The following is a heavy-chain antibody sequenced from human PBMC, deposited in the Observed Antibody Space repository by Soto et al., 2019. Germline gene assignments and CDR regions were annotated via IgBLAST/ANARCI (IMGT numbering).Heavy chain of an antibody. Sequence: LRLSCAASGFTFSSYGMHWVRQAPGKGLEWVAVISYDGSNKYYADSVKGRFTISRDNSKNTLYLQMNSLRAEDTAVYYCAKGGFLEWLPTGGMDVWGQGTTVTVSS. J-gene: IGHJ6*02. CDR3: AKGGFLEWLPTGGMDV. D-gene: IGHD3-3*01. V-gene: IGHV3-30*18. CDR2: ISYDGSNK. CDR1: GFTFSSYG.